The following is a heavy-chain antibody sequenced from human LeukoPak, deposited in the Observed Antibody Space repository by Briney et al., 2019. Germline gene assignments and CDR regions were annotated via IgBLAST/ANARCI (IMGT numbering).Heavy chain of an antibody. J-gene: IGHJ6*03. Sequence: SQTLSLTCTVSGDSMSSGGYYWSWIRQHPGKGLEWIGYIYYSGSTYYNPSLKSRVTISLDTSKNQFSLKLSSVTGADTAVYYCARGSAGYSYMDVWGKGTTVTVSS. CDR2: IYYSGST. CDR1: GDSMSSGGYY. V-gene: IGHV4-31*03. D-gene: IGHD3-16*02. CDR3: ARGSAGYSYMDV.